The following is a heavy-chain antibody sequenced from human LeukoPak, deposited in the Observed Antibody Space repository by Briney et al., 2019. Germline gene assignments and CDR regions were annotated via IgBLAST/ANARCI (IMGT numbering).Heavy chain of an antibody. CDR1: GGSISSGGYS. D-gene: IGHD3-22*01. CDR2: IHYTGIT. J-gene: IGHJ2*01. Sequence: SETLSLTCAVSGGSISSGGYSWSWIRQPPGKGLEWIGYIHYTGITHYNPSLQSRLTLSVDRSKNQFSLNLSSVTAADTAVYFCAREPYYYDSDGDYAVGYFDLWGRGTLITVSS. V-gene: IGHV4-30-2*01. CDR3: AREPYYYDSDGDYAVGYFDL.